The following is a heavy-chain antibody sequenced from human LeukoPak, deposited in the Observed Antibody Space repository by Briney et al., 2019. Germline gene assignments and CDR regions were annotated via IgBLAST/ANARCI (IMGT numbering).Heavy chain of an antibody. CDR1: GFTFSSYG. CDR3: TTMSGYSSGWPFDP. CDR2: IKSKTDGGTT. V-gene: IGHV3-15*01. Sequence: GGSLRLSCAASGFTFSSYGMSWVRQAPGKGLEWVGRIKSKTDGGTTDYAAPVKGRFTISRDDSKNTLYLQMNSLKTEDTAVYYCTTMSGYSSGWPFDPWGQGTLVTVSS. D-gene: IGHD6-19*01. J-gene: IGHJ5*02.